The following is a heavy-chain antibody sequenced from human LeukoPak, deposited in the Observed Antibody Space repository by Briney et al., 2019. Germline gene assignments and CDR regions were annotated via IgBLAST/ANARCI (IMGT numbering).Heavy chain of an antibody. J-gene: IGHJ4*02. CDR3: ARGPKSGYYDY. CDR1: GGSISSYY. Sequence: SETLSLTCTASGGSISSYYWSWIRQPPGKGLEWIGYIYYSGSTNYNPSLKSRVTISVDTSKNQFSLKLSSVTAADTAVYYCARGPKSGYYDYWGQGTLVTVSS. D-gene: IGHD3-22*01. V-gene: IGHV4-59*01. CDR2: IYYSGST.